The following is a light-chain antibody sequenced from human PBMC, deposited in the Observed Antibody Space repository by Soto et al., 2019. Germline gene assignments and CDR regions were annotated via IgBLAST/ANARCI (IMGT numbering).Light chain of an antibody. Sequence: QSVLTQSPSASGSLGASVKLTCTLSSGHSSYAIAWHQQQPEKGPRYLMKLNSDGSHYKGGGIPDRFSGSSSGAERYLTISSLQSEDEADYYCQTWGTGIQVFGTGTKVTVL. J-gene: IGLJ1*01. V-gene: IGLV4-69*01. CDR3: QTWGTGIQV. CDR1: SGHSSYA. CDR2: LNSDGSH.